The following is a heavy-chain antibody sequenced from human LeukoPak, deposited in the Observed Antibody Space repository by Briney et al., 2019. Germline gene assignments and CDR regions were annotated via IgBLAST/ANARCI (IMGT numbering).Heavy chain of an antibody. CDR1: GYTFTSYG. J-gene: IGHJ4*02. Sequence: ASVKVSCKASGYTFTSYGISWVRQAPGQGLEWMGWISVYNGNTNYAQKLQGRVTMTTDTSTSTAYMELRSLRSDDTAVCYCARDPNYDILTGYYSDYWGQGTLVTVSS. D-gene: IGHD3-9*01. CDR3: ARDPNYDILTGYYSDY. V-gene: IGHV1-18*01. CDR2: ISVYNGNT.